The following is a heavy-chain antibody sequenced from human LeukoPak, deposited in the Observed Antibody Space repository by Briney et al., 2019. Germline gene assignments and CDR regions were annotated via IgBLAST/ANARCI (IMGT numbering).Heavy chain of an antibody. V-gene: IGHV3-7*04. CDR3: ARDNGPDAFDI. Sequence: GGSLILSCAASGFTFSNYWMTWVRQAPGKGLEWVANIKQDGGEKYCVDSVKGRFTISRDNAKNSLYLQMNSLRAEDTAVYYCARDNGPDAFDIWGQGTMVTVSS. D-gene: IGHD2-8*01. J-gene: IGHJ3*02. CDR1: GFTFSNYW. CDR2: IKQDGGEK.